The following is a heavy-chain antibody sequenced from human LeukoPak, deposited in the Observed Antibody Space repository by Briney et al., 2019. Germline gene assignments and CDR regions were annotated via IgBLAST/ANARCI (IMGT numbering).Heavy chain of an antibody. Sequence: PRGSLRHSRVPPRYTFRRYVMNSVRQAPGKGLEWVSYISSSRSTIYYADSVKGRFTISRDNAKNSLYLQMNSLRAEDTAVYYCARDGGCSGGSCYSFPDAFDIWGQGTMVTVSS. CDR2: ISSSRSTI. J-gene: IGHJ3*02. D-gene: IGHD2-15*01. CDR1: RYTFRRYV. CDR3: ARDGGCSGGSCYSFPDAFDI. V-gene: IGHV3-48*03.